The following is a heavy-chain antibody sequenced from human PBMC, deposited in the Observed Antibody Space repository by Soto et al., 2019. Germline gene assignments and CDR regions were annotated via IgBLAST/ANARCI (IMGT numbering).Heavy chain of an antibody. CDR3: VRGNPSQYSSNWLYWYFDL. D-gene: IGHD6-13*01. CDR2: IWNDGTKK. Sequence: VQLVESGGGVVQPGRSLRLSCAASGFVYSTYAMHWVRLSPGKGLEWVALIWNDGTKKYYMDSVKGRFIISRDNSQNHLNLQMDSLGPEDTAVYFCVRGNPSQYSSNWLYWYFDLWGRGTQVSVSS. CDR1: GFVYSTYA. V-gene: IGHV3-33*01. J-gene: IGHJ2*01.